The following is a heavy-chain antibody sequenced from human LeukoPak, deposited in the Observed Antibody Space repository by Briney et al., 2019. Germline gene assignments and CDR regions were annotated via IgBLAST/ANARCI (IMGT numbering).Heavy chain of an antibody. Sequence: GASVKVSCKASGYTFTGYYMHWVRQAPGQGLEWMGWINPNSGGTNYAQKFQGRVTMTRDTSISTAYMELSRLRSDDTAVYYCARDRFYYGSGNYYYMDVWGKGTTVTISS. CDR1: GYTFTGYY. V-gene: IGHV1-2*02. CDR2: INPNSGGT. J-gene: IGHJ6*03. D-gene: IGHD3-10*01. CDR3: ARDRFYYGSGNYYYMDV.